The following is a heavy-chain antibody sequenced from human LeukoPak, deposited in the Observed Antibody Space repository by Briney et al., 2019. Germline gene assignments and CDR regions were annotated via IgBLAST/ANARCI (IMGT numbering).Heavy chain of an antibody. CDR3: ARVDPYDFWSGY. CDR2: ITGSGGST. Sequence: PGGSLRLSCSASGFTFSSYAMHWVRQAPGKGLEWVSTITGSGGSTYYADSVKGRFTISRDNSKNTLYLQMNSLRVEDTAVYYCARVDPYDFWSGYWGQGTLVTVSS. D-gene: IGHD3-3*01. J-gene: IGHJ4*02. V-gene: IGHV3-23*01. CDR1: GFTFSSYA.